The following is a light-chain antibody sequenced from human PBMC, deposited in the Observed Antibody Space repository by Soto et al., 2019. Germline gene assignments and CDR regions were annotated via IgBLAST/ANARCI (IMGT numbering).Light chain of an antibody. CDR1: TNDVGGSNY. V-gene: IGLV2-8*01. CDR2: EVD. J-gene: IGLJ1*01. Sequence: ALTQPPSASGSAGQSVTISCTGPTNDVGGSNYVSWYRQHPGRVPKLIIYEVDKRPSGVPDRFSGSKSGNTASLTVSGLQADDEADYYCTSYAGNSNYVFGTGTKVTVL. CDR3: TSYAGNSNYV.